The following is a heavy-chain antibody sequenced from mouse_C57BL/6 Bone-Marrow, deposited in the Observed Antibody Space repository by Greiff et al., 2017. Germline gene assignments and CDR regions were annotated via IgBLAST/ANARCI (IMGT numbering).Heavy chain of an antibody. CDR1: GYTFTDYE. D-gene: IGHD1-1*01. CDR2: IDPETGGT. CDR3: TNSLYYYGSSYWYFDV. J-gene: IGHJ1*03. Sequence: QVQLQQSGAELVRPGASVTLSCKASGYTFTDYEMHWVKQTPVHGLEWIGAIDPETGGTAYNQKFEGKAILTADKSSSTAYMELRSLTSEDSAVYYCTNSLYYYGSSYWYFDVWGTGTTVTVSS. V-gene: IGHV1-15*01.